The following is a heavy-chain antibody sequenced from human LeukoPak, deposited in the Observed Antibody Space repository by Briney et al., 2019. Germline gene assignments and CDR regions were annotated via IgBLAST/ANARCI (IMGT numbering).Heavy chain of an antibody. J-gene: IGHJ4*02. V-gene: IGHV1-46*03. D-gene: IGHD3-16*02. Sequence: ASVKVSCKASGYTFTSYYMHWVRQAPGQGLEWMGIINPSGGSTSYAQKFQGRVTMTRDTSTSTVYMELSSLRSEDTAVYYCAREPGGTFGGVIEDNYWGQGTLVTVSS. CDR1: GYTFTSYY. CDR3: AREPGGTFGGVIEDNY. CDR2: INPSGGST.